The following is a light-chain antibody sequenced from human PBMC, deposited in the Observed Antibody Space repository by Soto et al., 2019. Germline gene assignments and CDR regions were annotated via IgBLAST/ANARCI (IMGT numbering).Light chain of an antibody. CDR3: QQYNNWPPDRT. V-gene: IGKV3-15*01. J-gene: IGKJ1*01. CDR1: QSVSSD. Sequence: EIVMTQSPATLSVSPGERATLSCRASQSVSSDLAWYQQKPGQAPRLLIYGASTRATGIRVRFSGSGSGTEFTLTISSLQSEDFAIYFCQQYNNWPPDRTFGQGTKVEIK. CDR2: GAS.